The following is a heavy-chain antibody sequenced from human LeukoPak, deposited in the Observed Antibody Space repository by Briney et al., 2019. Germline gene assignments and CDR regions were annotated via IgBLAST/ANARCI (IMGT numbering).Heavy chain of an antibody. J-gene: IGHJ4*02. D-gene: IGHD5-12*01. V-gene: IGHV4-61*02. Sequence: SQTLSLTCTVSGGSISSGSYYWSWIRQPAGKGLEWIGRIYTSGSTNYNPSLKSRVTISVDTSKNQFSLKLSSVTAADTAVYYCARDGAHSGADYWGQGTLVTVSS. CDR3: ARDGAHSGADY. CDR1: GGSISSGSYY. CDR2: IYTSGST.